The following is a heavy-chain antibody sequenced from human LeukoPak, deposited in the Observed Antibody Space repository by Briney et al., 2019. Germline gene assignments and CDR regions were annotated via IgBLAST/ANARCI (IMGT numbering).Heavy chain of an antibody. D-gene: IGHD3-22*01. J-gene: IGHJ6*03. CDR2: IYYSGST. V-gene: IGHV4-39*01. Sequence: SETLSLTCTVSGGSISSSSYYWGWIRQPPGKGLEWIGSIYYSGSTYYNPSLKSRVTISVDTSKNQFSLKLSSVTAADTAVYYCASPKDSSGYYPYYYYYMDVWGKGTTVTVPS. CDR1: GGSISSSSYY. CDR3: ASPKDSSGYYPYYYYYMDV.